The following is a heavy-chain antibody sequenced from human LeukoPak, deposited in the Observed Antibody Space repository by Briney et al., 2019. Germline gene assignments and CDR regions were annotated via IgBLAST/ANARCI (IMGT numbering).Heavy chain of an antibody. J-gene: IGHJ6*02. CDR1: GYTLTELS. D-gene: IGHD6-19*01. V-gene: IGHV1-24*01. Sequence: ASVKVSCKVSGYTLTELSMHWVRQAPGKGLEWMGGFDPEDGETIYAQKFQGRVTMTTDTSTSTVYMELSSLRSEDTAVFYCARDDVVAAPFYYYGLDVWGQGTTVTVSS. CDR2: FDPEDGET. CDR3: ARDDVVAAPFYYYGLDV.